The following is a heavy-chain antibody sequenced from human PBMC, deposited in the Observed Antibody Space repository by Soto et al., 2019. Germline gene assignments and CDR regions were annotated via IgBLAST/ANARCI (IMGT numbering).Heavy chain of an antibody. CDR3: ARVGIAPAPQAHFDY. V-gene: IGHV4-4*02. J-gene: IGHJ4*01. CDR1: GGSISSSNW. Sequence: SETLSLTCAVSGGSISSSNWWSWVRQPPGRGLEWSGGIDHSGSANYNPSLTSLLPISVDKPKNQFSLKLRSVTAADTAVYYCARVGIAPAPQAHFDYWGHGTLVIASS. D-gene: IGHD6-13*01. CDR2: IDHSGSA.